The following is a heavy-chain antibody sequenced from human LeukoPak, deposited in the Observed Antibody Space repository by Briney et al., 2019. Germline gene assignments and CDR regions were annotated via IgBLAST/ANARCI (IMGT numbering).Heavy chain of an antibody. Sequence: SETLSLTCTVSGDSISSFYWSWIRQPPGKGLEWIGYIYHNGITNYNPFLKSRVTISIDTSKTQFSLKLSSVTAADTAVYYCARGLGQFDCWGQGTLVTVSS. CDR2: IYHNGIT. J-gene: IGHJ4*02. CDR3: ARGLGQFDC. CDR1: GDSISSFY. V-gene: IGHV4-59*01.